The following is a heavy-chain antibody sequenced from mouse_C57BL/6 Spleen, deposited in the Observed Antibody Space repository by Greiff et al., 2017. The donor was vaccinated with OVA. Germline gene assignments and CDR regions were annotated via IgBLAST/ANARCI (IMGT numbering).Heavy chain of an antibody. V-gene: IGHV1-72*01. CDR2: IDPNSGGT. J-gene: IGHJ3*01. CDR1: GYTFTSYW. CDR3: AISYSNYEAWFAY. D-gene: IGHD2-5*01. Sequence: VQLQQPGAELVKPGASVKLSCKASGYTFTSYWMHWVKQRPGRGLEWIGRIDPNSGGTKYNEKFKSKATLTVDKPSSPAHMLLSSLTSEDYAVYYCAISYSNYEAWFAYWGQGTLVTVSA.